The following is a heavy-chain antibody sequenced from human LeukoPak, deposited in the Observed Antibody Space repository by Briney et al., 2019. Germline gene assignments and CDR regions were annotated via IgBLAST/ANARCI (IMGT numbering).Heavy chain of an antibody. CDR3: AKDLLGFLGWPMDY. D-gene: IGHD3-3*01. J-gene: IGHJ4*02. CDR2: ISYDGSNK. CDR1: GFTFSSYG. Sequence: GGSLRLSCAASGFTFSSYGMHWVRQAPGKGLEWVAVISYDGSNKYYADSVKGRFTISRDNSKNTLYLQMNSLRAEDTAVYYCAKDLLGFLGWPMDYWGREPWSPSPQ. V-gene: IGHV3-30*18.